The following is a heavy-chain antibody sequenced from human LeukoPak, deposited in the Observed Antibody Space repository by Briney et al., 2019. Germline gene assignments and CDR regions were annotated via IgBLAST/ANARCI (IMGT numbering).Heavy chain of an antibody. D-gene: IGHD3-3*01. V-gene: IGHV3-30*02. CDR3: AKDQEIFGMVAIDY. CDR1: GSTFSNYG. Sequence: GGSLRLSCAASGSTFSNYGMHWVRQAPGKGLEWLTLIRHEGSNKYYADSVKGRFTISRDNSKNTLFLQMNSLRAEDTAVYYCAKDQEIFGMVAIDYWGQGTLVTVSS. CDR2: IRHEGSNK. J-gene: IGHJ4*02.